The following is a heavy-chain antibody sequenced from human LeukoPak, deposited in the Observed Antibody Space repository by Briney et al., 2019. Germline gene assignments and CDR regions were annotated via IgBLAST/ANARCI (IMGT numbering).Heavy chain of an antibody. J-gene: IGHJ5*02. CDR3: ARAALGGEGFDP. CDR1: GFTFSDYW. D-gene: IGHD3-16*01. CDR2: IYSGGST. Sequence: GGSLRLSCAAPGFTFSDYWMSWVRQAPGKGLEWVSVIYSGGSTYYADSVKGRFTISRDNSKNTLYLQMNSLRAEDTAVYYCARAALGGEGFDPWGQGTLVTVSS. V-gene: IGHV3-53*01.